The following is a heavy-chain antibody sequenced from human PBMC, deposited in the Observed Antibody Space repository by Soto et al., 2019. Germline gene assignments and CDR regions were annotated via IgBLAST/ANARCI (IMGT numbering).Heavy chain of an antibody. CDR2: IKPDGSER. Sequence: EVKLVESGGGLVQRGGSLRLSCAASGFTVSNFWMSWVRQAPGEGLEWVASIKPDGSERDYVDAVRGRFTISRDNAKNSLYLQMNSLRADDTAFYYCARDVIWGQGSLVSVSS. CDR3: ARDVI. J-gene: IGHJ4*02. CDR1: GFTVSNFW. V-gene: IGHV3-7*05.